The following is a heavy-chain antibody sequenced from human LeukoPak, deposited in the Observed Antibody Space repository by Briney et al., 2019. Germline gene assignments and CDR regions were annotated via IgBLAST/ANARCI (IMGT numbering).Heavy chain of an antibody. D-gene: IGHD1-26*01. CDR1: GYTFITYG. J-gene: IGHJ4*02. V-gene: IGHV1-3*01. Sequence: ASVKVSCKASGYTFITYGMHWVRQAPGQRLEWMGWINAGNGNTKYSQKFQGRVTITRDTSASTAYMELSSLRSEDTAVYFCARELLRSDGFDFWGLGTLVTVSS. CDR2: INAGNGNT. CDR3: ARELLRSDGFDF.